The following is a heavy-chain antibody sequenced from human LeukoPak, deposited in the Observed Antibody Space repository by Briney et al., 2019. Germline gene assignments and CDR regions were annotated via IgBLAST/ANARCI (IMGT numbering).Heavy chain of an antibody. V-gene: IGHV3-7*01. Sequence: GGSLRLSCTASGFTFSSYWMSWVRQAPGKGPEWVANIKQDGSEKYYVDSVKGRFTISRGNAKNSLYLQMNSLRAEDTAVFYCAKLRVGAIDYWGQGTLVTVSS. CDR1: GFTFSSYW. D-gene: IGHD1-26*01. J-gene: IGHJ4*02. CDR2: IKQDGSEK. CDR3: AKLRVGAIDY.